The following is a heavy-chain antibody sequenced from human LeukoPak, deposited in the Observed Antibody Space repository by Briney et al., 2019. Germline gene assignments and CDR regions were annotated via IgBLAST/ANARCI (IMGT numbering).Heavy chain of an antibody. Sequence: GGSLRLSCAASGFTFSNYGMSWVRQAPGKGLEWVSAISGSGGSTYYADSVKGRFPISRDHSKNTLYLQMNSLRAEDTAVYYCAKDCTNGVCYALDIWGQGTMVTVSS. J-gene: IGHJ3*02. CDR2: ISGSGGST. D-gene: IGHD2-8*01. CDR3: AKDCTNGVCYALDI. CDR1: GFTFSNYG. V-gene: IGHV3-23*01.